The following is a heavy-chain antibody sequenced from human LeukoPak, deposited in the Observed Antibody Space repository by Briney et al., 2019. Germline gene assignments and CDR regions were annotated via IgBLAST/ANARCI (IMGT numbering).Heavy chain of an antibody. CDR2: INHSGST. Sequence: KPSETLSLTCAVYGGSFSGYYWSWIRQPPGKGLEWIGEINHSGSTNYNPSLKSRVTISVDTSKNQFSLKLSSVTAADTAVYYCAREIVGAATDWGQGTLVTVSS. D-gene: IGHD1-26*01. CDR1: GGSFSGYY. CDR3: AREIVGAATD. J-gene: IGHJ4*02. V-gene: IGHV4-34*01.